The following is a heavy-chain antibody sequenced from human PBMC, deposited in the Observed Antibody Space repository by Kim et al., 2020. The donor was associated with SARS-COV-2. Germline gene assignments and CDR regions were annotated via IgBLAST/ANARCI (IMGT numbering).Heavy chain of an antibody. D-gene: IGHD2-15*01. CDR1: GFNFSTYG. CDR3: AKDEETWLLGVFGFDV. V-gene: IGHV3-30*18. CDR2: ISFVGSYE. Sequence: GGSLRLSCETSGFNFSTYGMHWVRQAPGKGLEWVALISFVGSYEHYAESVKGRFTISRDNSRNTLYLHMKNLQPDDTAVYYCAKDEETWLLGVFGFDVWGHGAVVTLSS. J-gene: IGHJ3*01.